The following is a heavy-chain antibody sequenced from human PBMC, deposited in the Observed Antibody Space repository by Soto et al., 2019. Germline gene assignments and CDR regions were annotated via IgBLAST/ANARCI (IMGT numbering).Heavy chain of an antibody. D-gene: IGHD2-15*01. J-gene: IGHJ6*02. V-gene: IGHV1-69*13. CDR3: ARWGRGVVVVVAATSSYRYYYYGMDV. CDR2: IIPIFGTA. CDR1: GGTFSSYS. Sequence: SVKVSCKASGGTFSSYSISWVRQAPGQGLEWMGGIIPIFGTANYAQKFQGRVTITADESTSTAYMELSSLRSEDTAVYYCARWGRGVVVVVAATSSYRYYYYGMDVWGQGTTVTVSS.